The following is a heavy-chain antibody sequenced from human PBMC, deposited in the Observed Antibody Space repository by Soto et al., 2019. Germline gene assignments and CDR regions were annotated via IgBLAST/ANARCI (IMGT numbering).Heavy chain of an antibody. J-gene: IGHJ5*02. CDR1: AGSMRNYY. V-gene: IGHV4-59*01. CDR3: SRDVSCSGGSCYPSDWFDA. CDR2: VDDSGTT. D-gene: IGHD2-15*01. Sequence: QVQLQQSGPGLVKPSETLSLTCSVSAGSMRNYYWSWIRQPPGKGLEWIGNVDDSGTTKYNPSLRSRFTISVDTSKNQLSLKLSSVIAADTAVYYCSRDVSCSGGSCYPSDWFDAWGQGTLVTVSS.